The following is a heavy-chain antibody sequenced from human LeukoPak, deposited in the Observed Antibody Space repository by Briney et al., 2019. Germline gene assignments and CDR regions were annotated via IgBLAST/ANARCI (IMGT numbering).Heavy chain of an antibody. CDR2: IYYSGST. Sequence: PQTLSLTCTVSGGSISSGGYYWSWIRQHPGKGLEWIVYIYYSGSTYYNPSLKSRVTISVDTSKNQFSLKLSSVTAADTAVYYCATKTGVWFGDAFDIWGQGTMVTVSS. D-gene: IGHD7-27*01. CDR3: ATKTGVWFGDAFDI. CDR1: GGSISSGGYY. V-gene: IGHV4-31*03. J-gene: IGHJ3*02.